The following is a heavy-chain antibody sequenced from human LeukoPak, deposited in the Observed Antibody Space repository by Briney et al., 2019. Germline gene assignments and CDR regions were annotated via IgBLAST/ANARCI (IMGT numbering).Heavy chain of an antibody. CDR3: ARDYSEYYYYYYMDV. CDR1: GFTFSSYS. Sequence: GGSLRLSCAASGFTFSSYSMNWVRQAPGKGLEWVSSISSSSSYIYYADSVKGRFTISRDNAKNSLYLQMNSLRAKDTAVYYCARDYSEYYYYYYMDVWGKGTTVTVSS. D-gene: IGHD2-15*01. J-gene: IGHJ6*03. V-gene: IGHV3-21*01. CDR2: ISSSSSYI.